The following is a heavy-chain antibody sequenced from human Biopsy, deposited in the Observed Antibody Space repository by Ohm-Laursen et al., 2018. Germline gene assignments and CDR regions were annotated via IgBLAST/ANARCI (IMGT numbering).Heavy chain of an antibody. CDR1: GDSINNYY. CDR3: ARGTGRYFVYGAFDI. D-gene: IGHD1-26*01. J-gene: IGHJ3*02. V-gene: IGHV4-4*07. CDR2: IYTSGSP. Sequence: SDTLSLTCTVSGDSINNYYWSWIRQPAGKGLEWIGRIYTSGSPNYNLSLESRVTMSVDTSKNQFSLNLRYVTAADTAVYYCARGTGRYFVYGAFDIWGQGTVVTGSS.